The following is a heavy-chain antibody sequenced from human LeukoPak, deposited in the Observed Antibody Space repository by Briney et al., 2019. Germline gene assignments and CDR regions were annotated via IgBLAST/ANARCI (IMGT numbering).Heavy chain of an antibody. CDR1: GGTFSGYY. J-gene: IGHJ5*02. CDR2: IYYSGST. D-gene: IGHD4-17*01. Sequence: SETLSLTRAVYGGTFSGYYWSWIRQPPGKGLEWIGSIYYSGSTYYNPSLKSRVTISVDTSKNQFSLKLSSVTAADTAVYYCAREDYGDYESMTNWFDPWGQGTLVTVSS. V-gene: IGHV4-34*01. CDR3: AREDYGDYESMTNWFDP.